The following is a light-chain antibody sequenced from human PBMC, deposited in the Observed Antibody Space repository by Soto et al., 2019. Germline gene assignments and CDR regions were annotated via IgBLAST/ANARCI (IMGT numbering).Light chain of an antibody. Sequence: QSALTQPPSASGSPGQSVTISCTGTSSDVGTYNYVSWYRQYPGKAPKLMIYEVTKRPSGVPDRFSGSKSGNTASLTVSGLQAEDEADYYCSSYAGSSNWMFGGGTKLTVL. V-gene: IGLV2-8*01. J-gene: IGLJ3*02. CDR2: EVT. CDR3: SSYAGSSNWM. CDR1: SSDVGTYNY.